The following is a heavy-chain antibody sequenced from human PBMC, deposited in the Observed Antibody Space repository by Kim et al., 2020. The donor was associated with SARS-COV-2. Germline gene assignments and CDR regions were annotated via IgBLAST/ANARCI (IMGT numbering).Heavy chain of an antibody. CDR3: ARIIVGPSGYSDY. Sequence: YNPSLKSRVIISVDTSKNQFSLTLSSVTAADTAVYYCARIIVGPSGYSDYWGQGTLVTVSS. J-gene: IGHJ4*02. V-gene: IGHV4-59*01. D-gene: IGHD1-26*01.